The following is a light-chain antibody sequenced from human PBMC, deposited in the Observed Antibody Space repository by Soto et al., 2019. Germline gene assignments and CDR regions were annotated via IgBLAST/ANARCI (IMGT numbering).Light chain of an antibody. CDR1: QSISTY. J-gene: IGKJ1*01. V-gene: IGKV1-39*01. CDR3: QQSYSRPRT. CDR2: TTS. Sequence: DIQMTQSPSSLSAYVGDRVTITCRASQSISTYLNWYLQKPGKAPNLLIYTTSILESGDPSRFSGSGSGTDFTLTISSLQPEDFATYFCQQSYSRPRTFGQGTKVEI.